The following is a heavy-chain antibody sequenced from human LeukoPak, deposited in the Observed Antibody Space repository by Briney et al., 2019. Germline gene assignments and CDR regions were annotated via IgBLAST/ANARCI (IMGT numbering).Heavy chain of an antibody. Sequence: GASVKVSCKASGYTFTSYGISWVRQAPGQGLEWMGWISAYNGNTNYAQKLQGRVTMTTDTSTSTAYMELRSLRSDDTAVYYCARQTYYYDSSCYYYVGKTDIPFDYWGQGTLVTVSS. CDR1: GYTFTSYG. V-gene: IGHV1-18*01. J-gene: IGHJ4*02. D-gene: IGHD3-22*01. CDR2: ISAYNGNT. CDR3: ARQTYYYDSSCYYYVGKTDIPFDY.